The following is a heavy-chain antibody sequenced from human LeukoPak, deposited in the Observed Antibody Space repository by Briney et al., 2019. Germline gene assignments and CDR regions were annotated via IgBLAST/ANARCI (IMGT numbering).Heavy chain of an antibody. J-gene: IGHJ6*04. CDR2: VYSSGSP. V-gene: IGHV4-61*08. CDR3: ASVSVSSAGCHFYYYGMDV. Sequence: SETLSLTCTVSGGSVNNGGYFWNWIRQSPGKGLEWLGYVYSSGSPNYNPSLRSRVSLSVDTSKNQFSLKLSSVTAADTAVYYCASVSVSSAGCHFYYYGMDVWGKGTTVIVSS. CDR1: GGSVNNGGYF. D-gene: IGHD6-25*01.